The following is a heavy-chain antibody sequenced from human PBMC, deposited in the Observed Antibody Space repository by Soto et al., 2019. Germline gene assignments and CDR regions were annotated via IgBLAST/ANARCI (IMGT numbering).Heavy chain of an antibody. CDR3: ARDTIAAAALGFDT. J-gene: IGHJ5*02. CDR2: IYYSGST. V-gene: IGHV4-30-4*01. CDR1: GGSISSGDYY. D-gene: IGHD6-13*01. Sequence: PSETLSLTCTVSGGSISSGDYYWSWIRQPPGKGLEWIGYIYYSGSTYYNPSLKSRVTISVDTSKNQFSLKLSSVTAADTDVYYCARDTIAAAALGFDTWGQGTLVTLSS.